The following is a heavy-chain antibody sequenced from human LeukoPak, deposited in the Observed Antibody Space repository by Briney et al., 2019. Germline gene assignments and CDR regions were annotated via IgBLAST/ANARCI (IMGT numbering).Heavy chain of an antibody. Sequence: ASVTVSFKASGYTFTSYDINWVRQATGQGLEWMGWMNPNSGNTGYAQKFQGRVTITRNTSISTAYMELSSLRSEDTAVYYCARVVKRGYNWFDPWGQGTLVTVSS. CDR1: GYTFTSYD. D-gene: IGHD3-22*01. CDR2: MNPNSGNT. J-gene: IGHJ5*02. V-gene: IGHV1-8*03. CDR3: ARVVKRGYNWFDP.